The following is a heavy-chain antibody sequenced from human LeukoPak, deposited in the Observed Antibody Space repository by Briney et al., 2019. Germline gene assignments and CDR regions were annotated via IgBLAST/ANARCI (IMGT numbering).Heavy chain of an antibody. Sequence: SETLSLTCAVSGYSISSGYYWGWIRQPPGKGLEWIGSIYHSGSTYYNPSLKSRVTISVDTSKNQFSLKLSSVTAADTAVYYCARDLGWFGELFYWGQGTLVTVSS. CDR2: IYHSGST. D-gene: IGHD3-10*01. V-gene: IGHV4-38-2*02. J-gene: IGHJ4*02. CDR1: GYSISSGYY. CDR3: ARDLGWFGELFY.